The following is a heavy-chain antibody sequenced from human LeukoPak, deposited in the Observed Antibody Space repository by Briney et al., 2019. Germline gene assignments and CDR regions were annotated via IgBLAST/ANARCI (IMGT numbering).Heavy chain of an antibody. CDR2: INPNSGGT. CDR3: ARDLYYYDSSGYSNQTPDY. D-gene: IGHD3-22*01. J-gene: IGHJ4*02. V-gene: IGHV1-2*02. Sequence: ASVKVSCKASGYTFTGYYMHWVRQAPGQGLEWMGWINPNSGGTNYAQKFQGRVTMTRDTSISTAYMELSRLRSDDTAVYYCARDLYYYDSSGYSNQTPDYWGQGTLVTVSS. CDR1: GYTFTGYY.